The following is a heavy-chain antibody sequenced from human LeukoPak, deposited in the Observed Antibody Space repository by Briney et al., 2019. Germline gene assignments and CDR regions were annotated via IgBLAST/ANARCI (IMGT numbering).Heavy chain of an antibody. Sequence: GGSLRLSCAASGFTLSSYAMSWVRQAPGKGLEWVSAISGSGGSTYYADSVKGRFTISRDNSKNTLYLQMNSLRAEDTAVYYCAKVGYGDYAGYYFDYWGQGTLVTVSS. V-gene: IGHV3-23*01. CDR2: ISGSGGST. D-gene: IGHD4-17*01. CDR1: GFTLSSYA. CDR3: AKVGYGDYAGYYFDY. J-gene: IGHJ4*02.